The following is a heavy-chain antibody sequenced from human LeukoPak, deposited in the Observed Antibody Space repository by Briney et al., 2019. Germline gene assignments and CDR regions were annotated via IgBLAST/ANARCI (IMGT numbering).Heavy chain of an antibody. V-gene: IGHV3-23*01. CDR1: GFTFSSYA. CDR3: ARDRFYYGY. CDR2: ISGSTGST. J-gene: IGHJ4*02. Sequence: GGSLRVSCAASGFTFSSYAMSWVRQVPGKGLEWVSAISGSTGSTYYAGSVKGRFTISRDNAKISLYLQMNSLRAEDTAVYYCARDRFYYGYWGQGTLVTVSS. D-gene: IGHD2/OR15-2a*01.